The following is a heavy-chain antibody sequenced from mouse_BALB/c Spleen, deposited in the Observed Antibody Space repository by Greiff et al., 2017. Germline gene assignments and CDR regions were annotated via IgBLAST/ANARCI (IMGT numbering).Heavy chain of an antibody. CDR2: IDPENGDT. V-gene: IGHV14-4*02. J-gene: IGHJ2*01. Sequence: EVQLQQSGAELVRSGASVKLSCTASGFNIKDYYMHWVKQRPEQGLEWIGWIDPENGDTEYAPKFQGKATMTADTSSNTAYLQLSSLTSEDTAVYYCISSTVVEGDYWGQGTTLTVS. CDR1: GFNIKDYY. CDR3: ISSTVVEGDY. D-gene: IGHD1-1*01.